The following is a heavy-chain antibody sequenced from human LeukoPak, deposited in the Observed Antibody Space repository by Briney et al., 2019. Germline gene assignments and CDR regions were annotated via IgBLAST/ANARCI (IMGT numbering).Heavy chain of an antibody. V-gene: IGHV4-34*01. CDR3: AGTSIAAAWLADGSPGNYFDY. Sequence: PSETLSLTCAVYGGSFSGYYWSWIRQPPGKGLEWIGEINHSGSTNYNPSLKSRVTISVDTSKNQFSLKLSSVTAADTAVYYCAGTSIAAAWLADGSPGNYFDYWGQGTLVTVSS. D-gene: IGHD6-13*01. CDR2: INHSGST. CDR1: GGSFSGYY. J-gene: IGHJ4*02.